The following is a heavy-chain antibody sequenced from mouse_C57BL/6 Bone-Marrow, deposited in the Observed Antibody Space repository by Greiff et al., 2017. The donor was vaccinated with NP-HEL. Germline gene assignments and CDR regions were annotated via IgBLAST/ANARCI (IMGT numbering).Heavy chain of an antibody. Sequence: QVQLKESGAELARPGASVKLSCKASGYTFTSYGISWVKQRTGQGLEWIGEIYPRSCNTYYNEKFKGKATLTADKSSSTAYMELRSLTSEDSAVYFCARWAYYFDYWGQGTTLTVSS. CDR3: ARWAYYFDY. J-gene: IGHJ2*01. CDR1: GYTFTSYG. CDR2: IYPRSCNT. V-gene: IGHV1-81*01.